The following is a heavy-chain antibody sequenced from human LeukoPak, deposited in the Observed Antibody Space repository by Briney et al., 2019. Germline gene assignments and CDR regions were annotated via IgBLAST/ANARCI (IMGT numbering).Heavy chain of an antibody. J-gene: IGHJ4*02. V-gene: IGHV3-48*01. CDR3: ARILTTGTTVEY. Sequence: QAGGSLRLSCAASGFTFSTYSMNWVRQAPGKGLEWISYITSSSTTTYYADSVKGWFTISRDNAKNSLYLQMNSLRVEDTAVYYCARILTTGTTVEYWGQGTLITVSS. CDR2: ITSSSTTT. D-gene: IGHD4-17*01. CDR1: GFTFSTYS.